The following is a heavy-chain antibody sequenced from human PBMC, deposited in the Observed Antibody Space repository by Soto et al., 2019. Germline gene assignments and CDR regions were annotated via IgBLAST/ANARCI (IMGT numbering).Heavy chain of an antibody. J-gene: IGHJ4*02. Sequence: SETLSLTCTVSGDSITSSTYYWCWIPQPPGKGLEWIGNISYSGSTSYSPSLKSRVTISADTSKNQFSLKLTPVTAADTAVFYCARDKITGLFDDWGQGTWSPSPQ. V-gene: IGHV4-39*07. CDR2: ISYSGST. CDR3: ARDKITGLFDD. CDR1: GDSITSSTYY. D-gene: IGHD2-8*02.